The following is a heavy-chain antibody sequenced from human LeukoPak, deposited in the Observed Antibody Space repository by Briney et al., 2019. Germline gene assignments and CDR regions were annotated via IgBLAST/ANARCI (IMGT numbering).Heavy chain of an antibody. CDR1: GYTFSGYY. J-gene: IGHJ4*02. D-gene: IGHD3-22*01. V-gene: IGHV1-2*02. Sequence: GASVKVSCKASGYTFSGYYIHWVRQAPGQGLEWMGWINSNNGGTIYAQKFQGRVTMTRDTSITTAYMELSRLKSDDTAVYYCARGYDSSGYYTGYFDYWGQGTLVTVSS. CDR3: ARGYDSSGYYTGYFDY. CDR2: INSNNGGT.